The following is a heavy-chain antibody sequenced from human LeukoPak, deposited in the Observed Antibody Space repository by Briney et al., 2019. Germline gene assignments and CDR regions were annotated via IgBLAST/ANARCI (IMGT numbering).Heavy chain of an antibody. CDR1: EFTFSTYA. V-gene: IGHV3-23*01. J-gene: IGHJ4*02. CDR2: ISGSGGSI. CDR3: AKSSNIVIVAAAIF. Sequence: GGSLRLSCAASEFTFSTYAMSWVRQAPGKGLEWVSGISGSGGSIYYVDSVKGRFTISRDNSKNTVYLQMNSLRAEDTAVYYCAKSSNIVIVAAAIFWGQGTLVTVSS. D-gene: IGHD2-2*01.